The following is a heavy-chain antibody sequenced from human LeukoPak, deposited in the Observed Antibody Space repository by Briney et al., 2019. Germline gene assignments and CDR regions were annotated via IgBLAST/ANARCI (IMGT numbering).Heavy chain of an antibody. CDR1: GFTFSSYG. V-gene: IGHV3-30*03. CDR2: ISYDGSNK. D-gene: IGHD2-2*01. Sequence: GGSLRLSCAASGFTFSSYGMHWVRQAPGKGLEWVAVISYDGSNKYYADSVKGRFTISRDNSKNTLYLQMNSLRAEDTAVYYCARDWGYCSSTSCYYGMDVWGQGTTVTVSS. CDR3: ARDWGYCSSTSCYYGMDV. J-gene: IGHJ6*02.